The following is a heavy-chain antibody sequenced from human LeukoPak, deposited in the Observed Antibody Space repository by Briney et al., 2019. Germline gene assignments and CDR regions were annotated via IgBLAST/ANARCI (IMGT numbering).Heavy chain of an antibody. CDR1: GFTFSNYG. D-gene: IGHD6-13*01. J-gene: IGHJ4*02. CDR3: AKVGSSWDFDY. V-gene: IGHV3-30*02. Sequence: GGSLRLSCGASGFTFSNYGMLWVRQAPGKGLDWVAFIRYDGNNKLYADSVKGRFTISRDNSKNTLYLQMNSLRGEDTAVYYCAKVGSSWDFDYWGQGTLVAVSS. CDR2: IRYDGNNK.